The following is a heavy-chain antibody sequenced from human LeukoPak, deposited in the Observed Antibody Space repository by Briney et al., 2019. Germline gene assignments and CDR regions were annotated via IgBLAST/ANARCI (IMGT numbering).Heavy chain of an antibody. V-gene: IGHV4-39*07. Sequence: PSGTLSLTCTVSGSSFSNSNSYWVWTRQAPGKGLVWIGSIYYSGINQYNPFLKSRVIVSADTSKNQFSLKVNSLTAADTAVYYCARRSYLFDIIGPVWGQGTKVTVSS. CDR1: GSSFSNSNSY. CDR3: ARRSYLFDIIGPV. J-gene: IGHJ3*01. D-gene: IGHD3-22*01. CDR2: IYYSGIN.